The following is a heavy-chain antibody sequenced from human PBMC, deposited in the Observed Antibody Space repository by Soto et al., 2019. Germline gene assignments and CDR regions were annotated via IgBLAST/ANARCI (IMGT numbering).Heavy chain of an antibody. CDR2: ISAYNGNT. Sequence: ASVKVSCKASGYTFTSYGISWVRQAPGQGLEWMGWISAYNGNTNYAQKLQGRVTMTTDTSTSTAYMELRSLRSDDTAVYYCARENYDFWSGYYTPNWFDPWGQGTQVTVSS. CDR1: GYTFTSYG. CDR3: ARENYDFWSGYYTPNWFDP. D-gene: IGHD3-3*01. V-gene: IGHV1-18*04. J-gene: IGHJ5*02.